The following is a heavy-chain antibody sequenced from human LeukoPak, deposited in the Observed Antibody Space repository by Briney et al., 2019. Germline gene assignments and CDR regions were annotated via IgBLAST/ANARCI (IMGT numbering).Heavy chain of an antibody. D-gene: IGHD2-15*01. CDR2: IDPSDSYT. J-gene: IGHJ6*02. V-gene: IGHV5-10-1*01. CDR3: ARGCSGGSCYSFYYYYGMDV. CDR1: GYSFTSYW. Sequence: GESLKISCKGSGYSFTSYWISWVRQMPGKGLEWMGRIDPSDSYTNYSPSFQGHVTISADKSISTAYLQWSSLKASDTAMYYCARGCSGGSCYSFYYYYGMDVWDQGTTVTVSS.